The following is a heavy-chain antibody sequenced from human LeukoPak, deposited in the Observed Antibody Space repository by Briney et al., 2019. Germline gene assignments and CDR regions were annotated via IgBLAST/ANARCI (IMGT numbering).Heavy chain of an antibody. CDR1: GGSISSYY. D-gene: IGHD3-3*01. V-gene: IGHV4-59*12. Sequence: SETLSLTCTVSGGSISSYYWSWIRQPPGKGLVWIGYISYSGSTNYSPSLKSRVTISVDTSKNQFSLKLSPVTAADTAVYYCARDARYYDFWCVPNWFDPWGQGTLVTVSS. CDR3: ARDARYYDFWCVPNWFDP. J-gene: IGHJ5*02. CDR2: ISYSGST.